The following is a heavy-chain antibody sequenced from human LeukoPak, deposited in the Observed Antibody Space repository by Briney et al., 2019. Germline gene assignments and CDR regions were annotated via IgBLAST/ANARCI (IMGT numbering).Heavy chain of an antibody. D-gene: IGHD3-22*01. CDR3: ARTHAGYYDSSGYYPAGYNAFDI. CDR1: GYTFTGYY. CDR2: INPNSGGT. V-gene: IGHV1-2*02. Sequence: VASVKVSCKASGYTFTGYYMHWVRQAPGQGLEWMGWINPNSGGTNYAQKFQGRVTMTRDTSISTAYMELSRLRSDDTAVYYCARTHAGYYDSSGYYPAGYNAFDIWGQGTMVTVSS. J-gene: IGHJ3*02.